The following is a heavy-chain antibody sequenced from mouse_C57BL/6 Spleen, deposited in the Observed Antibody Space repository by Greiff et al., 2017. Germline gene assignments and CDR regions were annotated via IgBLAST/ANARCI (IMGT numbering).Heavy chain of an antibody. V-gene: IGHV3-6*01. CDR3: AREETTVMDY. CDR1: GYSITSGYY. D-gene: IGHD1-1*01. Sequence: VQLKESGPGLVKPSQSLSLTCSVTGYSITSGYYWNWIRQFPGNKLEWMGYISYDGSNNYNPSLKNRISITRDTSKNQFFLKLNSVTTEDTATYYCAREETTVMDYWGQGTSVTVSS. CDR2: ISYDGSN. J-gene: IGHJ4*01.